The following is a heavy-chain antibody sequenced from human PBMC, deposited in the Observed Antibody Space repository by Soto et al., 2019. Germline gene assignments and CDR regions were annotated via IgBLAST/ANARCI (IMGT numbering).Heavy chain of an antibody. V-gene: IGHV5-51*01. D-gene: IGHD6-13*01. J-gene: IGHJ3*02. CDR2: IYPGDFDA. CDR3: ARQPFDRRSLVPHAFDI. Sequence: GESLKISCKGSGYSFTTYWIGWVRQMPGKGLEWMGIIYPGDFDARYSPSFQGHFTISADKSIDTTYLQCSSLTAADSAMYYCARQPFDRRSLVPHAFDIWGQGKMVTVSS. CDR1: GYSFTTYW.